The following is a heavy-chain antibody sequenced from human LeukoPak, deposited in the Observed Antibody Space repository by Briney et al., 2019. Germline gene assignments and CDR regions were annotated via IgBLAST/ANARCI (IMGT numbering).Heavy chain of an antibody. CDR2: FDPEDGET. D-gene: IGHD3-10*01. V-gene: IGHV1-24*01. CDR3: ATGRLRYGSGSYYGAEAFDY. J-gene: IGHJ4*02. CDR1: GYTLTELS. Sequence: ASVKVSCKVSGYTLTELSMHWVRQAPGKGLEWMGGFDPEDGETIYAQKFQGRVTMTEDTSTDTAYMELSSLRSEGTAVYYCATGRLRYGSGSYYGAEAFDYWGQGTLVTVSS.